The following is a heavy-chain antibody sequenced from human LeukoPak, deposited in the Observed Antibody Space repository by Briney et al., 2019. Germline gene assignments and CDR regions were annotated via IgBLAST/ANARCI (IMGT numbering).Heavy chain of an antibody. CDR3: ARLLPRTGTTAYYFHNDMDV. CDR2: INHSGST. Sequence: PSETLSLTCAVYGGTFSGYYWSWIRQPPGKGLEWIGEINHSGSTNYNPSLKSRVIISIDTSKNQFSLKLSSVTAADTADYYCARLLPRTGTTAYYFHNDMDVWGKGTTVTISS. J-gene: IGHJ6*03. V-gene: IGHV4-34*01. D-gene: IGHD1-1*01. CDR1: GGTFSGYY.